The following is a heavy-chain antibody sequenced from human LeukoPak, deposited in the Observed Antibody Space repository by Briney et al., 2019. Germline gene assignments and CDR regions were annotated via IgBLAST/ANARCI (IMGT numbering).Heavy chain of an antibody. J-gene: IGHJ5*02. CDR2: INHDESKK. CDR1: GFAFSDHW. CDR3: AISTYSSSPS. Sequence: PGGSLRLFCAASGFAFSDHWMIWVRQAPGKGLEWVANINHDESKKYYVDSVEGRFTISRDNAKNSLYLQMNSLRAEDTAVYYCAISTYSSSPSWGQGTLVTVSS. D-gene: IGHD6-6*01. V-gene: IGHV3-7*01.